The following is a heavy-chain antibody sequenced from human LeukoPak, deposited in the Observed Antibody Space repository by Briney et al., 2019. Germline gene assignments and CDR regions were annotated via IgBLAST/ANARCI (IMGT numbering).Heavy chain of an antibody. CDR2: LWYDGSNK. CDR3: ARDPISAVRFDY. Sequence: GGSLRLSCAASGFTLSSYGMHWVRQAPGKGLEWVAVLWYDGSNKYYAESVKGRLTISRDNSKKTLYLQMDRRRAEDTAVYYCARDPISAVRFDYWGQGTLVTVSS. V-gene: IGHV3-33*08. CDR1: GFTLSSYG. J-gene: IGHJ4*02. D-gene: IGHD6-13*01.